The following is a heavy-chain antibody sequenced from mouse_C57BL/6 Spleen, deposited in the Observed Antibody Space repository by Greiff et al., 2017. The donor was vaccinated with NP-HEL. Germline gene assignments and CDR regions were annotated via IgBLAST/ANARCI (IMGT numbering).Heavy chain of an antibody. Sequence: EVQLQQSGPELVKPGASVKMSCKASGYTFTDYNMHWVKQSHGKSLEWIGYINPNNGGTSYNQKFKGKATLTVNKSSSTADMELRSLTSEDSAVYYCARDDTTLVERPPYWGQGTLVTVSA. CDR1: GYTFTDYN. J-gene: IGHJ3*01. CDR3: ARDDTTLVERPPY. D-gene: IGHD1-1*01. V-gene: IGHV1-22*01. CDR2: INPNNGGT.